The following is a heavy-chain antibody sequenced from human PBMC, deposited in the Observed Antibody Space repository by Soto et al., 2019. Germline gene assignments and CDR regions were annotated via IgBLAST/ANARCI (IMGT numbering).Heavy chain of an antibody. CDR3: AIGNYDFWSGGYYYYGMDV. CDR2: IYYSGST. J-gene: IGHJ6*02. CDR1: GGSISSSSYY. Sequence: SETLSLTCTVSGGSISSSSYYWGWIRQPPGKGLEWIGSIYYSGSTYYNPSLKSRVTISVDTSKNQFSLKLSSVTAADTAVYYCAIGNYDFWSGGYYYYGMDVWGQGTTVTVSS. V-gene: IGHV4-39*01. D-gene: IGHD3-3*01.